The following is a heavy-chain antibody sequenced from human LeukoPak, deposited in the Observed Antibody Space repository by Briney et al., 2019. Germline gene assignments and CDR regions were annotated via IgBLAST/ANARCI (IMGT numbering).Heavy chain of an antibody. CDR3: VSWYSYYYDSSGYPDYFDY. CDR2: ISAYNGNT. V-gene: IGHV1-18*01. CDR1: GYTFTSYG. D-gene: IGHD3-22*01. Sequence: GASVKVSCKASGYTFTSYGISWVRQAPGQRLEWMGWISAYNGNTNYAQKLQGRVTMTTDTSTSTAYMELRSLRSDDTAVYYCVSWYSYYYDSSGYPDYFDYWGQGTLVTVSS. J-gene: IGHJ4*02.